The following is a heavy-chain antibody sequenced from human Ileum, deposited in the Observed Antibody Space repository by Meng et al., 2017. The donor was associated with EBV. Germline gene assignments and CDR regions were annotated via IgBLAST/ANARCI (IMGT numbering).Heavy chain of an antibody. J-gene: IGHJ4*02. Sequence: QVKLVQSGGEVKKPGTAVKVSCKTSGYSFITHGISWVRQSPGQGLEWMGWISAYKGKTNYAQNLQGRVTLTTDTSTSTAYMELRSLKSDDTAVDYCVTTTQDRGYFDFWGQGSLVTVSS. CDR1: GYSFITHG. V-gene: IGHV1-18*01. CDR3: VTTTQDRGYFDF. D-gene: IGHD4-11*01. CDR2: ISAYKGKT.